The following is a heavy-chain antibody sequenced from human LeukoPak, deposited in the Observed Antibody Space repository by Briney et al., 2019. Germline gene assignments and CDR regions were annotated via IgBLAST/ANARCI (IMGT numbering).Heavy chain of an antibody. CDR3: ARDPSYGSGSYYSKVYYYYYMDV. CDR2: INPNSGGT. J-gene: IGHJ6*03. CDR1: GYTFTGYY. D-gene: IGHD3-10*01. V-gene: IGHV1-2*02. Sequence: ASVKVSCKASGYTFTGYYMHWVRQAPGQGLEWMGWINPNSGGTNYAQKLQGRVTMTRDTSISTAYMELSRLRSDDTAVYYCARDPSYGSGSYYSKVYYYYYMDVWGKGTTVTVSS.